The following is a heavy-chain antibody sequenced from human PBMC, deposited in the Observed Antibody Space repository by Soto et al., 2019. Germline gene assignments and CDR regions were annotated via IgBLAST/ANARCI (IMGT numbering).Heavy chain of an antibody. J-gene: IGHJ4*02. CDR3: ARAESTGTTLLDY. D-gene: IGHD1-1*01. CDR1: GFTFSSYS. Sequence: EVQLVESGGGLVQPGGSLKLSCAASGFTFSSYSMTWVRQAPGKGLEWVSSISSSSSYIYYADSLKGRFTISRDNAKNSLSLQMNSLRVEDTAVYYCARAESTGTTLLDYWGQGTLVTVSS. V-gene: IGHV3-21*01. CDR2: ISSSSSYI.